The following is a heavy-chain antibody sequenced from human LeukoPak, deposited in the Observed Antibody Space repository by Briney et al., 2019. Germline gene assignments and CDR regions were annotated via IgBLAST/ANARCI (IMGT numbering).Heavy chain of an antibody. CDR1: GFTFSSYA. J-gene: IGHJ4*02. V-gene: IGHV3-23*01. Sequence: AGGSLRLSCAASGFTFSSYAMSGVGQAPGKGLEWVSAISGSGGSTYYADSVKGRFTISRDNSKNTLYLQMNSLRAEDTAVYYCVCVVDSSEDWGQGTLVTVSS. CDR3: VCVVDSSED. CDR2: ISGSGGST. D-gene: IGHD3-22*01.